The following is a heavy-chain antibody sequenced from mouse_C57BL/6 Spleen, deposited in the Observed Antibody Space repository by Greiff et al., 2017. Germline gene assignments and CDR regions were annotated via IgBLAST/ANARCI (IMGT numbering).Heavy chain of an antibody. CDR1: GYTFTSYW. D-gene: IGHD2-4*01. CDR2: INPSSGYP. V-gene: IGHV1-7*01. CDR3: SRFYDYDGAMDY. J-gene: IGHJ4*01. Sequence: QVQLMQSGAELAKPGDSVKLSCKASGYTFTSYWMHWVKQRHGQGLEWIGYINPSSGYPKYNHKLKVKARLTANISSRTAYMQLSSLTHKYSAVYYCSRFYDYDGAMDYWGQGTSVTVSS.